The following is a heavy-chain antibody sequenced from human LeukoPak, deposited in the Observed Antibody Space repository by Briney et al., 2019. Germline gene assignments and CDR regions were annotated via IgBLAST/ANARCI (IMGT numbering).Heavy chain of an antibody. Sequence: PGGSLTLSCSASGFTVSSNYMSWVRQAPGKGLEWVSVIYSGGSTYYADSVKGRFTISRDNSKNTLYLQMNSLRAEDTAVYYCARGGVAARPIPLYDYYGMDVWGQGTTVTASS. CDR1: GFTVSSNY. J-gene: IGHJ6*02. CDR2: IYSGGST. V-gene: IGHV3-66*01. D-gene: IGHD6-6*01. CDR3: ARGGVAARPIPLYDYYGMDV.